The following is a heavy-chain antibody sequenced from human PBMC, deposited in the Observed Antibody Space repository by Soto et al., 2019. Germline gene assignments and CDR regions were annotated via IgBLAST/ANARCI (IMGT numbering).Heavy chain of an antibody. D-gene: IGHD3-10*01. V-gene: IGHV3-74*01. J-gene: IGHJ1*01. CDR3: ARVPLGRGPHRAEYFQH. Sequence: QPGGSLRLSCAASGFTFSSYWMHWVRQAPGKGLVWVSRINSDGSSTSYADSVKGRFTISRDNAKNTLYLQMNSLRAEDTAVYYCARVPLGRGPHRAEYFQHWGQGTLVTVSS. CDR1: GFTFSSYW. CDR2: INSDGSST.